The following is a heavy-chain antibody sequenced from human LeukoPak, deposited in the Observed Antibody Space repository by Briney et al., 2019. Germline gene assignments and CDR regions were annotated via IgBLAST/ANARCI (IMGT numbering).Heavy chain of an antibody. V-gene: IGHV4-59*08. CDR2: ISYSGST. CDR3: ARHCPSVRYFDWLLSENGMDV. Sequence: PSETLSLTCTVSGGSISPYFWSWIRQPPGRGLEWIAYISYSGSTNYNPSLESRVTISMDTSKNQFSLKLSSVTAADTAVYYCARHCPSVRYFDWLLSENGMDVWGQGTTVTVSS. J-gene: IGHJ6*02. CDR1: GGSISPYF. D-gene: IGHD3-9*01.